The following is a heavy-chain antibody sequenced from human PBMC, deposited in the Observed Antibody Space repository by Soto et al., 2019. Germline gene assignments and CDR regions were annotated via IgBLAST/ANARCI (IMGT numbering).Heavy chain of an antibody. J-gene: IGHJ4*02. CDR2: IYPGDSDI. Sequence: PGESLKISCRGSGYTFTSYRIGWVRQMSGKGLEWMGIIYPGDSDIRYSPSFQGQVTISVDKSISTAYLQWSSLKASDTAMYYCVRMGGYYHDSSGHNYLDYWGQGTPVTVSS. D-gene: IGHD3-22*01. CDR1: GYTFTSYR. CDR3: VRMGGYYHDSSGHNYLDY. V-gene: IGHV5-51*01.